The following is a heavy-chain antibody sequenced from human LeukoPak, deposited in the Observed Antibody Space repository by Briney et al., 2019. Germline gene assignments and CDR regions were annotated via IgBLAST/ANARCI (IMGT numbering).Heavy chain of an antibody. D-gene: IGHD6-19*01. J-gene: IGHJ5*02. CDR1: GFTFNRYV. CDR3: AKGAHSSGWNPNWFDP. V-gene: IGHV3-23*01. CDR2: IYGSGGSA. Sequence: GGSLRLSCAASGFTFNRYVMSWVRQAPGKGLEWVPSIYGSGGSAYSADSVKGRFTISRDNSKNTLFLQMNSLRVEDTAIYYCAKGAHSSGWNPNWFDPWGQGTPVTVSS.